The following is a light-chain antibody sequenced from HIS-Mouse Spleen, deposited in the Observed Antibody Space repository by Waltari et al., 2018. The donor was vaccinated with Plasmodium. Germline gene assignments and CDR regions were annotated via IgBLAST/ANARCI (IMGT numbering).Light chain of an antibody. CDR3: CSYAGSRMV. CDR1: SSDVGSYNL. Sequence: QSALTQPASVSGSPGQSITIPCTGTSSDVGSYNLVSWYQQQPGKAPKLMIYEGSKRPSGFSNRFSGSKSGNTASLTISGLQAEDEADYYCCSYAGSRMVFGGGTKLTVL. V-gene: IGLV2-23*01. CDR2: EGS. J-gene: IGLJ2*01.